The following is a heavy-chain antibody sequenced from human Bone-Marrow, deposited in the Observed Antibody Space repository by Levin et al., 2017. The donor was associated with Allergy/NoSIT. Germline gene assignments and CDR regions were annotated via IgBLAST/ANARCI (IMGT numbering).Heavy chain of an antibody. V-gene: IGHV1-8*01. CDR2: MNPNSGNT. D-gene: IGHD3-22*01. CDR3: ARVLGYYDSSGYYYYYYGMDV. CDR1: GYTFTSYD. J-gene: IGHJ6*02. Sequence: ASVKVSCKASGYTFTSYDINWVRQATGQGLEWMGWMNPNSGNTGYAQKFQGRVTMTRNTSISTAYMELSSLRSEDTAVYYCARVLGYYDSSGYYYYYYGMDVWGQGTTVTVSS.